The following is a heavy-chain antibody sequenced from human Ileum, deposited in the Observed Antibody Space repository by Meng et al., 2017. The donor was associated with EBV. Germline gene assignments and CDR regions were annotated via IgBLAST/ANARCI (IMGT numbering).Heavy chain of an antibody. D-gene: IGHD3-22*01. CDR2: IYYSGST. V-gene: IGHV4-39*07. CDR1: GGSISSSSYY. J-gene: IGHJ4*02. CDR3: ARDYYYDSSPTPDY. Sequence: LQLQVPRPGVVKPSETLALTCTVSGGSISSSSYYWGWFRQPPGKGLEWIGSIYYSGSTYYNPSLKSRVTISVDTSKNQFSLKLSSVTAADTAVYYCARDYYYDSSPTPDYWGQGTLVTVSS.